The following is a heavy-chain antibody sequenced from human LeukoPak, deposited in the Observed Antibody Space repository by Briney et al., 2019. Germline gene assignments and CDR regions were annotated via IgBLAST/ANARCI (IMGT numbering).Heavy chain of an antibody. V-gene: IGHV3-23*01. CDR1: GFTFSSYA. Sequence: GASLRLSCAASGFTFSSYAMSWVRQAPGKGLEWVSAISGSGGSTYYADSVKGRFTISRDDSKNTLYLQMNSLRAEDTAVYYCAKGWVSAAAGCFDYWGQGTLVTVSS. CDR2: ISGSGGST. CDR3: AKGWVSAAAGCFDY. D-gene: IGHD6-13*01. J-gene: IGHJ4*02.